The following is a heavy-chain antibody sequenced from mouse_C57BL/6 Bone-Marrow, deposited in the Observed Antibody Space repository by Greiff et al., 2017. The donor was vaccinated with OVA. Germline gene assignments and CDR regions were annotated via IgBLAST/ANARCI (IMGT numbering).Heavy chain of an antibody. CDR1: GFTFSSYA. CDR3: ARDWDARGFDY. V-gene: IGHV5-4*01. Sequence: EVHLVESGGGLVKPGGSLKLSCAASGFTFSSYAMSWVRQTPEKRLEWVATISDGGSYTYYPDNVKGRFTISRDNAKNNLYLQMSHLKSEDTAMYYCARDWDARGFDYWGQGTTLTVSS. CDR2: ISDGGSYT. D-gene: IGHD4-1*01. J-gene: IGHJ2*01.